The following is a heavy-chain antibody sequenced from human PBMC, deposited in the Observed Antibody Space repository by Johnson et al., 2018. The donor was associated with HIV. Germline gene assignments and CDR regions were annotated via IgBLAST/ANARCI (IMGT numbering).Heavy chain of an antibody. J-gene: IGHJ3*02. V-gene: IGHV3-23*04. Sequence: VQLVESGGGLVQPGVSLRLSCAASGFTFSSYAMHWVRQAPGKGLEWVSSISGSGATTYYADSVNGRFTISRDNSKNALYLQMNSLRAEDTALYYCARACRDGYTCDAFDIWGQGTMVTVSS. CDR2: ISGSGATT. D-gene: IGHD5-24*01. CDR3: ARACRDGYTCDAFDI. CDR1: GFTFSSYA.